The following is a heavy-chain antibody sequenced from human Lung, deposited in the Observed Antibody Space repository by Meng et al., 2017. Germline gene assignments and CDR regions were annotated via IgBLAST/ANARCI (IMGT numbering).Heavy chain of an antibody. CDR2: VYHSGST. D-gene: IGHD3-22*01. Sequence: QVQLQESGPGLVKPSGTLSLTCAVSGGSISSNNWWSWVRQTPGRGLEWIGEVYHSGSTNYNPSLKSRVIISVNNSKNQFSLKLTSVTAADTAVYYCARDDSGYAGFDSWGQGTLVTVSS. CDR3: ARDDSGYAGFDS. J-gene: IGHJ4*02. V-gene: IGHV4-4*02. CDR1: GGSISSNNW.